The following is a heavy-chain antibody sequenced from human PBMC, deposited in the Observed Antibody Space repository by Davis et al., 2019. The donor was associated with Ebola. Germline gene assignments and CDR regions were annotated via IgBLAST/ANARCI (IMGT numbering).Heavy chain of an antibody. CDR3: VAGRRDDIDYLTVAGTAHYYDLVV. V-gene: IGHV3-23*01. D-gene: IGHD6-19*01. Sequence: GESLKISCTDSVITFSSYAMTWVRQAPGKGLEWVSAISGSGGSTYYADSVKGRFTISRHNSKNTLYLQMNSLRAEDTAVYYCVAGRRDDIDYLTVAGTAHYYDLVVWGEGTTVTVSS. CDR2: ISGSGGST. CDR1: VITFSSYA. J-gene: IGHJ6*04.